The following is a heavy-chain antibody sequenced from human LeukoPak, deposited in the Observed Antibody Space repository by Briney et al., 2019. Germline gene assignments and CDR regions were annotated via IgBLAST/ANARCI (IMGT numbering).Heavy chain of an antibody. D-gene: IGHD3-22*01. CDR2: IIPIFGTA. J-gene: IGHJ3*02. V-gene: IGHV1-69*13. CDR1: GGTFSSYA. CDR3: ATEYYYDSSGYAGAFDI. Sequence: SVKVSCKASGGTFSSYAISWVRQAPGQGLEWMGGIIPIFGTANYAQKFQGRVTITADESTSTAYMELSSLRSEDTAVYYCATEYYYDSSGYAGAFDIWGQGTMVTVSS.